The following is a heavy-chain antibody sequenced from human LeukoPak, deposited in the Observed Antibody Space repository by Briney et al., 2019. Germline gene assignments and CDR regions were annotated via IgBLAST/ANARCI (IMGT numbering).Heavy chain of an antibody. CDR3: ARGGLWFGDFGNYGMDV. CDR2: ISSSSNYI. Sequence: KPGGSLRLSCAASGLTSSSYSMNWVRQAPGKGLEWVSSISSSSNYIDYADSVRGRFTISRDNAQNSLYLQMNSLRAEDTAVYYCARGGLWFGDFGNYGMDVWGQGTTVTVSS. D-gene: IGHD3-10*01. V-gene: IGHV3-21*01. J-gene: IGHJ6*02. CDR1: GLTSSSYS.